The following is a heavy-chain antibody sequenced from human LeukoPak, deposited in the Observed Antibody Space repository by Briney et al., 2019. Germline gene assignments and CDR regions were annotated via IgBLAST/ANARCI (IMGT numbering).Heavy chain of an antibody. CDR1: GGSISNYY. J-gene: IGHJ4*02. Sequence: SETLSLTCTVSGGSISNYYWNWIRQPPGKGLEWIGYIYYTGSTNYNPSLKSRVTISVDTSKNQFSLKLSSVTAADTAVYYCARRRWNFDYWGQGTLVTVSS. V-gene: IGHV4-59*01. D-gene: IGHD2-15*01. CDR2: IYYTGST. CDR3: ARRRWNFDY.